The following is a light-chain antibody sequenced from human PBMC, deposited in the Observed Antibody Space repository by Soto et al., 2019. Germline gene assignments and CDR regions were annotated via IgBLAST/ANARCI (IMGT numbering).Light chain of an antibody. V-gene: IGKV3-11*01. Sequence: EIVLTQYPATLSLSPGERATLSCRASQSVSSYLAWYQQKPGQAPRLLIYDASNRATGIPARFSGSGSGTDFTLTISSLEPEDFAVYYCQQRSNWITFGQRTRLQI. CDR2: DAS. CDR3: QQRSNWIT. J-gene: IGKJ5*01. CDR1: QSVSSY.